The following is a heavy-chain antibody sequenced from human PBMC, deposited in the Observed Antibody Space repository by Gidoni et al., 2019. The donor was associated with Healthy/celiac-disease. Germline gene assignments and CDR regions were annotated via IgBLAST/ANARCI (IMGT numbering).Heavy chain of an antibody. CDR2: ISYDGSNK. Sequence: QVQLVESGGGVVQPGRSLRLACAASGFTFSSYAMHWVRQAPGKVLEWVAVISYDGSNKYYADSVKGRFTISRDNSKNTLYLQMNSLRAEDTAVYYCARDRSYSLDYWGQGTLVTVSS. J-gene: IGHJ4*02. CDR3: ARDRSYSLDY. D-gene: IGHD5-12*01. V-gene: IGHV3-30-3*01. CDR1: GFTFSSYA.